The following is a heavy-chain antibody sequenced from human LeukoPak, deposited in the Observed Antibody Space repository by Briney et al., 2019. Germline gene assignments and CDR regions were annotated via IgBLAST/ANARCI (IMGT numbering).Heavy chain of an antibody. Sequence: SETLSLTCTVPGGSISSYYWSWIRQPPGKGLEWIGYIYYSGSTNYNPSLKSRVTISVDTSKNQFSLKLSSVTAADTAVYYCARHVCRRIIVDYWGQGTLVTVSS. CDR1: GGSISSYY. D-gene: IGHD3-16*01. CDR3: ARHVCRRIIVDY. CDR2: IYYSGST. V-gene: IGHV4-59*08. J-gene: IGHJ4*02.